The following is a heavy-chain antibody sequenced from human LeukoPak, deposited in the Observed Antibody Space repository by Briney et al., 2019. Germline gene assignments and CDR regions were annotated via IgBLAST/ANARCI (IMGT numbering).Heavy chain of an antibody. D-gene: IGHD3-10*01. V-gene: IGHV4-38-2*02. CDR1: GYSISSGYF. CDR2: IYQSETA. J-gene: IGHJ4*02. CDR3: ARQTGSGLFSLP. Sequence: SETLSLTCTVSGYSISSGYFWGWMRQPPGKGLEWIGSIYQSETAHYNPSLKSRVTISVDTSKNQFSLKLRSVTAADTAVYYCARQTGSGLFSLPGGQGTLVTVSS.